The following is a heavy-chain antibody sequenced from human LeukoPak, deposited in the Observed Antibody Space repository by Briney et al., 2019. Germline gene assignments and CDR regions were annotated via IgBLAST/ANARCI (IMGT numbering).Heavy chain of an antibody. CDR3: ARGGGRRDGYNYPFDY. V-gene: IGHV1-69*05. CDR2: IIPIFGTA. J-gene: IGHJ4*02. D-gene: IGHD5-24*01. Sequence: GSSVKVSCKASGGTFSSYAISWVRQPPGQGLGWMGEIIPIFGTANYAQKFQGRVTITTDESTSTAYMELSSLRAEDTAVNYCARGGGRRDGYNYPFDYWGQGTLVTVSS. CDR1: GGTFSSYA.